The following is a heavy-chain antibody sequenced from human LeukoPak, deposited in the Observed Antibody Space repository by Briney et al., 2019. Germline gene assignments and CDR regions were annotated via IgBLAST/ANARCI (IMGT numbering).Heavy chain of an antibody. D-gene: IGHD3-10*01. V-gene: IGHV3-48*03. CDR3: ASGADSYYFDY. CDR2: ISSSGST. J-gene: IGHJ4*02. CDR1: GFTFSSYE. Sequence: GGSLRLSCAASGFTFSSYEMNWVRQAPGKGLEWVSYISSSGSTYYADSVKGRFTISRDNSKNTLYLQMNSLRGDDTAVYYCASGADSYYFDYWGQGTLVTVSS.